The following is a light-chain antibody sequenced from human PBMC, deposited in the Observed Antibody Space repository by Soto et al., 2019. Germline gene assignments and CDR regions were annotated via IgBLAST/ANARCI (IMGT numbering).Light chain of an antibody. CDR2: GAS. CDR1: QSVSSSY. J-gene: IGKJ1*01. CDR3: EQYGGSSWT. V-gene: IGKV3-20*01. Sequence: EDVLTQSPGTLPLSPAERPNLSCRASQSVSSSYLAWYHQKPGQAPRLLIFGASSRFTGIPDRLSGCGVSADFLLRTCSLGPGAFAVFYCEQYGGSSWTFGQGTKVDIK.